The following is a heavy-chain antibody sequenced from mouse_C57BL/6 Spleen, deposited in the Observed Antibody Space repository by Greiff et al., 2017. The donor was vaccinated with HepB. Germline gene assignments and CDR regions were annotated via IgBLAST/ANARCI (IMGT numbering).Heavy chain of an antibody. J-gene: IGHJ4*01. D-gene: IGHD1-1*01. V-gene: IGHV1-9*01. Sequence: QVQLQQSGAELMKPGASVKLSCKATGYTFTGYWIEWVKQRPGHGLEWIGEILPGSGSTNYNEKFKGKATFTADTSSNTAYMQLSSLTTEDSAIYYCARVRYYYGSSPHAMDYWGQGTSVTVSS. CDR2: ILPGSGST. CDR1: GYTFTGYW. CDR3: ARVRYYYGSSPHAMDY.